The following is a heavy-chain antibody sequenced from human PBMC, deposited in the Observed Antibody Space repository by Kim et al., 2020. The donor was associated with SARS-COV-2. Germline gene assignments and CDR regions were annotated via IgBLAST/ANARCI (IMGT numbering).Heavy chain of an antibody. J-gene: IGHJ4*02. V-gene: IGHV3-23*01. Sequence: GGSLRLSCAASGFVFSTRAMSWVRQAPGKGLEWVASVNNGGNAYYADSVRGRFTISRDLTKDTLDLQMNSLRVADTALYYCAKDHPSSGWPAFDSWGQGT. CDR3: AKDHPSSGWPAFDS. CDR1: GFVFSTRA. D-gene: IGHD3-22*01. CDR2: VNNGGNA.